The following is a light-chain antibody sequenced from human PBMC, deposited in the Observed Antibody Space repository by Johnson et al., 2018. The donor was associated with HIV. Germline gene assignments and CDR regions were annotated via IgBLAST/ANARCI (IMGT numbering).Light chain of an antibody. CDR1: SSNIGNNY. CDR2: DNN. V-gene: IGLV1-51*01. J-gene: IGLJ1*01. Sequence: QSVLTQPPSVSAAPGQKVTISCSGSSSNIGNNYVSWYQQLPGTAPKLLIYDNNKRPSRIPDRFSGSKSGTSATLGLTGLQTGDEADYYCGTWDSSLSAGGVFGTGTKVTVI. CDR3: GTWDSSLSAGGV.